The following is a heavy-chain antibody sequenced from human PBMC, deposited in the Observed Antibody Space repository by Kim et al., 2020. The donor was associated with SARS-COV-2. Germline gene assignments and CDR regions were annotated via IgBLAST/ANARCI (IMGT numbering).Heavy chain of an antibody. D-gene: IGHD6-19*01. V-gene: IGHV3-48*02. CDR2: ISSSSSTI. CDR1: GFTFSSYS. Sequence: GGSLRLSCAASGFTFSSYSMNWVRQAPGKGLEWVSCISSSSSTIYYADSVKGRFTISRDNAKNSLYLQMNSLRDEDTAVYYCASAVAGYSSGWDTFDYWGQGTLVTVSS. J-gene: IGHJ4*02. CDR3: ASAVAGYSSGWDTFDY.